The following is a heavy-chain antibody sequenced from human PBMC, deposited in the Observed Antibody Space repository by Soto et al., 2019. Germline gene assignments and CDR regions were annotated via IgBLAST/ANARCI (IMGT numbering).Heavy chain of an antibody. V-gene: IGHV4-34*01. CDR2: INHSGST. Sequence: SETLSLTCAVYGGSFSGYYWSWIREPPGKGLEWIGEINHSGSTNYNPSLKSRVTISVDTSKNQFSLKLSSVTAADTAVYYCARGRAYYDSSGYYYWGQGTLVTVSS. D-gene: IGHD3-22*01. CDR3: ARGRAYYDSSGYYY. J-gene: IGHJ4*02. CDR1: GGSFSGYY.